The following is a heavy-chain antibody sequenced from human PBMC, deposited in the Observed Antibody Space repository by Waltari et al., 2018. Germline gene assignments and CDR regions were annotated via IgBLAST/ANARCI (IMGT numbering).Heavy chain of an antibody. J-gene: IGHJ4*02. D-gene: IGHD4-17*01. CDR1: GITFSSYA. V-gene: IGHV3-30-3*01. CDR2: ISYDGSNK. Sequence: QVQLVESGGGVVQPGRSRRRSCAASGITFSSYAMHWGRQAPGKGLEWVAVISYDGSNKYYADSVKGRFTISRDNSKNTLYLQMNSLRAEDTAVYYCASHYGDYTLGYYFDYWGQGTLVTVSS. CDR3: ASHYGDYTLGYYFDY.